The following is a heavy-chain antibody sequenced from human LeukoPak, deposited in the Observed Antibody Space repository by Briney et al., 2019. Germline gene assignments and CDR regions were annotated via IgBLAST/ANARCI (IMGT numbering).Heavy chain of an antibody. Sequence: SETLSLTCSVSGGSVSSFYWSWIRQSPGKGLEWIGYIHNSGRTNYNPSLKSRVTGFVDTSKNQVSLRLSSVTAADTAVYYCARHGTISSESYFDYWGQGALVTVSS. D-gene: IGHD1-14*01. CDR2: IHNSGRT. V-gene: IGHV4-59*08. J-gene: IGHJ4*02. CDR1: GGSVSSFY. CDR3: ARHGTISSESYFDY.